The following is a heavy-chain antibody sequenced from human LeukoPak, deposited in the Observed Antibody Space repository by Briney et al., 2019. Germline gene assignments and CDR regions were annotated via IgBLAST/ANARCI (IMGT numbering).Heavy chain of an antibody. Sequence: SETLSLTCAVNGGSFSGYYWSWIRQPPGKGLEWIGEINHSGSTNYNPSLKSRVTISVDTSKNQFSLKLSSVTAADTAVYYCTRQQLVPGRAFDIWGQGTMVTVSS. V-gene: IGHV4-34*01. CDR2: INHSGST. CDR3: TRQQLVPGRAFDI. D-gene: IGHD6-13*01. CDR1: GGSFSGYY. J-gene: IGHJ3*02.